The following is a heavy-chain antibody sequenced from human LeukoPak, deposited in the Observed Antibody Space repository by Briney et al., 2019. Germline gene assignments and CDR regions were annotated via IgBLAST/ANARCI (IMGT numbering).Heavy chain of an antibody. CDR2: ISAYNGNT. D-gene: IGHD6-13*01. CDR1: GYTFTSYG. Sequence: ASVKVSCKASGYTFTSYGISWVRQAPGRGLEWMGWISAYNGNTNYAQMLQGRVTMTTDTSTSTAYMELRSLRSDDTAVYYCARGGRYSSSWYLDYWGQGTLVTVSS. V-gene: IGHV1-18*01. CDR3: ARGGRYSSSWYLDY. J-gene: IGHJ4*02.